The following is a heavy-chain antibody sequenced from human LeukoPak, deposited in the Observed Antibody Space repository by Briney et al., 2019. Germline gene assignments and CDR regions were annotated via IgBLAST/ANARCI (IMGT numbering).Heavy chain of an antibody. V-gene: IGHV3-48*03. CDR1: GFTFSISE. Sequence: GGSLRLSCVGSGFTFSISEMNWVCQAPGKGLEWVSYISSSGSPIYYADSVKGRFTISRDNAKNSLYLQMNSLRAEDTAVYHCARVTIATGYWGQGTLVTVSS. J-gene: IGHJ4*02. CDR3: ARVTIATGY. CDR2: ISSSGSPI. D-gene: IGHD1-26*01.